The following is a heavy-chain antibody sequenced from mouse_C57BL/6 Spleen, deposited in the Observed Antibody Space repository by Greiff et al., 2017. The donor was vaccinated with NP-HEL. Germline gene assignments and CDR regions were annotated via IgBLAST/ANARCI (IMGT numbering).Heavy chain of an antibody. CDR3: ARSPIYYGNYYAMDY. CDR1: GYTFTSYW. D-gene: IGHD2-1*01. V-gene: IGHV1-55*01. Sequence: QVHVKQPGAELVKPGASVKMSCKASGYTFTSYWITWVKQRPGQGLEWIGDIYPGSGSTNYNEKFKSKATLTVDTSSSTAYMQLSSLTSEDSAVYYCARSPIYYGNYYAMDYWGQGTSVTVSS. CDR2: IYPGSGST. J-gene: IGHJ4*01.